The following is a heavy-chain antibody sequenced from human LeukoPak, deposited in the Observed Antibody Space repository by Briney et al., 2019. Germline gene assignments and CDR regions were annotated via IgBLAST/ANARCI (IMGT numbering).Heavy chain of an antibody. J-gene: IGHJ4*02. D-gene: IGHD1-26*01. CDR2: IQNDGAKT. CDR1: GSSFSNYG. V-gene: IGHV3-30*02. CDR3: AKDLRGTYSAGLEY. Sequence: QPGGSLRLSCAASGSSFSNYGMHWVRQAPGKGLEWMTFIQNDGAKTYYPESVKGRLTISRDNSKNTLYLQMNSLRAEDTAIYYCAKDLRGTYSAGLEYWGQGTLVTVSS.